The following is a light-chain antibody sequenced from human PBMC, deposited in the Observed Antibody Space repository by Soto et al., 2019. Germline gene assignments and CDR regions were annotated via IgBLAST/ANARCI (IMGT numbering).Light chain of an antibody. Sequence: QSVLTQPASVSGSPGQSIANSSTGTSSDVGGYNSASWYQQHPGKAPKLLIYDVSNRPSGVSNRFSGSKSGNTASLTISGLQAEDEADYYCSSYSTGGSYVFGTGTKVTVL. CDR2: DVS. V-gene: IGLV2-14*03. CDR1: SSDVGGYNS. J-gene: IGLJ1*01. CDR3: SSYSTGGSYV.